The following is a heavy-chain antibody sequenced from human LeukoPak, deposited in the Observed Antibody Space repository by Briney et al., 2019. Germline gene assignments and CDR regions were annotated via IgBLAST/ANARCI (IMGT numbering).Heavy chain of an antibody. CDR1: GFIFSNYA. CDR3: ARGNVVGATRPFDY. J-gene: IGHJ4*02. V-gene: IGHV3-64*01. Sequence: PGGSLRLSCAGSGFIFSNYAMYWVRQAPGKGLENVAGIGSNGDSTYYANSVKGRFTISRDNSKNTLFLQMGSLRAEDMAVYYCARGNVVGATRPFDYWGQGTLVTVSS. D-gene: IGHD1-26*01. CDR2: IGSNGDST.